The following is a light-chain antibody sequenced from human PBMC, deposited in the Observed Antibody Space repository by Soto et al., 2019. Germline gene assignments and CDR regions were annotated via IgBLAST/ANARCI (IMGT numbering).Light chain of an antibody. CDR1: QDISNY. CDR3: QQYDNLPRPRPT. V-gene: IGKV1-33*01. CDR2: DAS. Sequence: DIQMTQSPSSLSASVGDRVTITCQASQDISNYLNWYQQKPGKAPKLLIYDASNLETGVPSRFSGSGSGTDFTFTISSLQPEDIATYYCQQYDNLPRPRPTFGGGTKVEIK. J-gene: IGKJ4*01.